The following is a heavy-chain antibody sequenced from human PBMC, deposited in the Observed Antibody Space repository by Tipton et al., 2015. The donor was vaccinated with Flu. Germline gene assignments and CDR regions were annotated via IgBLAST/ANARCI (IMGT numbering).Heavy chain of an antibody. D-gene: IGHD3-10*01. V-gene: IGHV4-39*07. CDR3: ARVGAVTMVRGLAVDAFDI. CDR2: IYHSGST. J-gene: IGHJ3*02. Sequence: TLSLTCTVSGTSISSESYYWGWIRQPPGKGLEWIGNIYHSGSTNYNPSLKSRVTISLDKSKNQFSLNLSSVTAADTAVYYCARVGAVTMVRGLAVDAFDIWGLVTMVAVSS. CDR1: GTSISSESYY.